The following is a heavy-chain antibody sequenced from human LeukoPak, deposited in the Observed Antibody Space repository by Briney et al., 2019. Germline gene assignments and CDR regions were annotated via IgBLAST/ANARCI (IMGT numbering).Heavy chain of an antibody. Sequence: ASVKLSCNASGYTFTGYYMHWIRQAPGQGLELMGLINPNSGGTNYAQKFQGRVTMTRDTSISTAYMELSRLRSDDTAVYYCASCSSSSSEAFDIWGQGTMVTVSS. J-gene: IGHJ3*02. D-gene: IGHD6-6*01. CDR2: INPNSGGT. CDR1: GYTFTGYY. V-gene: IGHV1-2*02. CDR3: ASCSSSSSEAFDI.